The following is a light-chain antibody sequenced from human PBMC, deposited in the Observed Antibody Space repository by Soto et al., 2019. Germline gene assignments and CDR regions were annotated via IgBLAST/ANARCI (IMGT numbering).Light chain of an antibody. V-gene: IGLV1-47*01. CDR1: NSNVGIGY. Sequence: QSVLAQPPSASGTPGQRVTMSCSGKNSNVGIGYVYWYQQLPGSAPKLLIYKTNQLPSGGPARFSCSKSGTSASLAISELRTADEDDYYCAAWDDGLPSYVFGTGTKLTVL. CDR2: KTN. J-gene: IGLJ1*01. CDR3: AAWDDGLPSYV.